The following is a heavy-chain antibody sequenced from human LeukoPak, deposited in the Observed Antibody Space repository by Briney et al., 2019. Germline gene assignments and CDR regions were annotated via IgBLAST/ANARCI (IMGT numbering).Heavy chain of an antibody. CDR2: IYDSGST. V-gene: IGHV4-61*08. CDR1: GGSISSGDYY. D-gene: IGHD3-3*01. J-gene: IGHJ4*02. CDR3: AREFSWSGFFDY. Sequence: TLSLTCTVSGGSISSGDYYWSWIRQPPGKGLEWIGHIYDSGSTNYNPSLKSRVTISVDTSKNQFSLKLSSVTAADTAVYYCAREFSWSGFFDYWGQGTLVTVSS.